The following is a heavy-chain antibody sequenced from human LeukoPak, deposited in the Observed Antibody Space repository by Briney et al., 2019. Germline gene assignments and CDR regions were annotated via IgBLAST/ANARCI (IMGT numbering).Heavy chain of an antibody. D-gene: IGHD6-19*01. CDR1: GGSISSSSYY. V-gene: IGHV4-39*01. CDR2: IYYSGST. CDR3: ARAYSSGWYRGNYFDY. Sequence: SETLSLTCTVSGGSISSSSYYWGWIRQPPGKGPEWIGSIYYSGSTYYNPSLKSRVTISVDTSKNQFSLKLSSVTAADTAVYYCARAYSSGWYRGNYFDYWGQGTLVTVSS. J-gene: IGHJ4*02.